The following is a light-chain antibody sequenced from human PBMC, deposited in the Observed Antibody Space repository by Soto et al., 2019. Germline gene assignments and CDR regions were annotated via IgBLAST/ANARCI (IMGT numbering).Light chain of an antibody. V-gene: IGKV1-9*01. Sequence: DIQLTQSPSFLSASVGDRVTITCRASQGISSYLAWYQQKPGKAPKLLIYAASTLQSGVPSRFSGSGSGTEFTLTISSLQHEDFATYYCQQFTSYPITFGQGTRLE. CDR2: AAS. CDR1: QGISSY. CDR3: QQFTSYPIT. J-gene: IGKJ5*01.